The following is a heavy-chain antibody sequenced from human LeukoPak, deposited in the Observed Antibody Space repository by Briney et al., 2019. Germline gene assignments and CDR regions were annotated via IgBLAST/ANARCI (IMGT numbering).Heavy chain of an antibody. Sequence: ASVKVSCKASGYTFTSYYMHRVRQAPGQGLEWTGIINPSGGSTSYAQKFQGRVTMTRDTSTSTVYMELSSLRSEDTAVYYCAGDLSSVEKDSSYYYDSSGDYFDYWGQGTLVTVSS. CDR1: GYTFTSYY. J-gene: IGHJ4*02. CDR3: AGDLSSVEKDSSYYYDSSGDYFDY. V-gene: IGHV1-46*01. CDR2: INPSGGST. D-gene: IGHD3-22*01.